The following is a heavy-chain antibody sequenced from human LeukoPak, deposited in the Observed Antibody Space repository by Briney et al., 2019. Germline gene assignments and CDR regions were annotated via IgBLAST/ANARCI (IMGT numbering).Heavy chain of an antibody. D-gene: IGHD5-18*01. CDR2: IRSSSSYI. J-gene: IGHJ4*02. V-gene: IGHV3-21*01. Sequence: AGGSLRLSCAASGFTFSSYSMNWVRQAPGKGLEWVSFIRSSSSYIYYADSVKGRFTISRDNAKNSLYLQMNSLRAEDTAVYYCARDQYSYAHAAHWGQGTLVTVSS. CDR3: ARDQYSYAHAAH. CDR1: GFTFSSYS.